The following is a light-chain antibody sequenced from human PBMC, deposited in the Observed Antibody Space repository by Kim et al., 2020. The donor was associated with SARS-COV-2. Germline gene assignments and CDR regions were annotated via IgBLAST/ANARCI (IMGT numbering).Light chain of an antibody. CDR3: YPPDSRGILLA. Sequence: SSELTQDPAVSVALGQTVRITCQGASLRSYYASWYQQKPGQAPVLVIYGKNNRPPGIPDRLPGSSSGNTASLTNTWAHAEDEDDYYHYPPDSRGILLAFG. CDR1: SLRSYY. J-gene: IGLJ2*01. V-gene: IGLV3-19*01. CDR2: GKN.